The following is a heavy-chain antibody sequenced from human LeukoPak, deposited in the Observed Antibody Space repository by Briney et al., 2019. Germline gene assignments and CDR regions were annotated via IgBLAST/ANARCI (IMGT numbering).Heavy chain of an antibody. D-gene: IGHD3-16*01. V-gene: IGHV1-46*01. CDR3: ARRGGGSSRGYYYYYMDV. CDR2: INPSGGST. CDR1: GYTFTSYY. Sequence: ASVKVSCKASGYTFTSYYMHWVRQAPGQGLEWMGIINPSGGSTSYAQKFQGRVTMTRDMSTSTVYMELSSLRSEDTAVYYCARRGGGSSRGYYYYYMDVWGKGTTVTVSS. J-gene: IGHJ6*03.